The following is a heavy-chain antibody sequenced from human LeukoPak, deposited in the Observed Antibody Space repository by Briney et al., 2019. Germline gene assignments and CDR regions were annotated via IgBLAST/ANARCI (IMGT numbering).Heavy chain of an antibody. Sequence: GGSLRLSCVASGFTFSSYEMSWVRQAPGKGLEWISYISTTGDRVQYADSVKGRFTISRDNTKNSLYLQLNSLRAEDTAIYYCARDTKDYWGQGRLVTVSS. V-gene: IGHV3-48*03. D-gene: IGHD2-8*01. CDR1: GFTFSSYE. CDR3: ARDTKDY. CDR2: ISTTGDRV. J-gene: IGHJ4*02.